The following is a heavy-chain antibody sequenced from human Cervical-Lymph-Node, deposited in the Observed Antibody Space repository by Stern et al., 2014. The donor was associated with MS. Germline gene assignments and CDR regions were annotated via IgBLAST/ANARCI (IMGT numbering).Heavy chain of an antibody. J-gene: IGHJ4*02. CDR2: LSSSSSYI. Sequence: EDQLVESGGGLVKPGGSLRLSCAASGFTFSSYSMNWVRQAPGKGLEWVSSLSSSSSYIYYADSVKGRFTISRDNAKNSLYLQMNSLRAEDTAVYYCARDNFEYSTESFDYWGQGTLVTVSS. CDR3: ARDNFEYSTESFDY. D-gene: IGHD6-6*01. CDR1: GFTFSSYS. V-gene: IGHV3-21*01.